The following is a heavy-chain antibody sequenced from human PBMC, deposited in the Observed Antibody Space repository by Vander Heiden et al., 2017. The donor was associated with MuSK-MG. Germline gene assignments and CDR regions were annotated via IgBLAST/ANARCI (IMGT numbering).Heavy chain of an antibody. V-gene: IGHV1-2*02. J-gene: IGHJ6*02. CDR1: GYTFTGYY. CDR2: TNPTTGPT. CDR3: ARVGRSGVTCYRYYYGWDG. D-gene: IGHD2-15*01. Sequence: QVQLVQSGSDMKKPGASVQVSCTTSGYTFTGYYIHWVRQAPGRALDWLGWTNPTTGPTNNAQELQGRVTMTRDASIGTAYMDLSRLSADDTAVYVCARVGRSGVTCYRYYYGWDGWGQGPTGTVS.